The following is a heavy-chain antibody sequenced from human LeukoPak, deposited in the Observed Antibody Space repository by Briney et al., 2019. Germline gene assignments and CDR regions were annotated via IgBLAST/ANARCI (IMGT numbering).Heavy chain of an antibody. Sequence: PGGSLRLSCAASGFTFSSYSMNWVRQAPGKGLEWVSSISSSSSYIYYADSVKGRFTISRDNAKNSLYLQVNSLRAEDTAVYYCAIANRDYYDSSGSLEDYWGQGTLVTVSS. CDR3: AIANRDYYDSSGSLEDY. V-gene: IGHV3-21*01. J-gene: IGHJ4*02. CDR2: ISSSSSYI. D-gene: IGHD3-22*01. CDR1: GFTFSSYS.